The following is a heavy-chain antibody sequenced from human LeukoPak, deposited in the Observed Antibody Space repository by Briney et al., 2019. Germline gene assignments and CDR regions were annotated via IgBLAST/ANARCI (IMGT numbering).Heavy chain of an antibody. CDR2: IYYSGST. CDR3: AKAYYYDSSGYRNHVYWYFDL. J-gene: IGHJ2*01. Sequence: SETLSLTCTVSGGSISSHYWTWIRQPPGKGLEWIGYIYYSGSTNYKPSLKSRVTISVDTSKNQFSLKLSSVTAADTAVYYCAKAYYYDSSGYRNHVYWYFDLWGRGTLVSVSS. D-gene: IGHD3-22*01. V-gene: IGHV4-59*08. CDR1: GGSISSHY.